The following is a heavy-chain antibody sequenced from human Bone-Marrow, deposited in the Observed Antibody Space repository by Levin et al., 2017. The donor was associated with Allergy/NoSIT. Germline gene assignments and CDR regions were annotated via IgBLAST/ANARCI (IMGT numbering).Heavy chain of an antibody. CDR2: ISSSSRHI. CDR3: ARGLRGMATRTGVHS. J-gene: IGHJ4*02. Sequence: GGSLRLSCAASGFTFLSYTMAWVRQAPGKGLEWVSSISSSSRHIYYADSLKGRLTISRDNAKNSLYLQMSSLRVADTAVYYCARGLRGMATRTGVHSWGQGTLVTVSS. V-gene: IGHV3-21*01. CDR1: GFTFLSYT. D-gene: IGHD5-24*01.